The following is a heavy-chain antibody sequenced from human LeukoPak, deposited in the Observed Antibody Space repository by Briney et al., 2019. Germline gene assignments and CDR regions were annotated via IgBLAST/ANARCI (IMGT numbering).Heavy chain of an antibody. V-gene: IGHV3-23*01. D-gene: IGHD5-18*01. CDR2: VSGSGGST. J-gene: IGHJ4*02. CDR1: GFSVSGNY. CDR3: AKGAASRGYTYVAN. Sequence: GGSLRLSCAASGFSVSGNYMIWVRQAPRKGLEWVSTVSGSGGSTYYADSVKGRFTISRDNSNNTLYLQMNSLRAEDTAVYYCAKGAASRGYTYVANWGQGTLVTVSS.